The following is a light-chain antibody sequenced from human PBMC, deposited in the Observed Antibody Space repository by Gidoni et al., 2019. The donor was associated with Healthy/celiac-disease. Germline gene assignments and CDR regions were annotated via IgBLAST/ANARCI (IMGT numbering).Light chain of an antibody. J-gene: IGKJ3*01. Sequence: DIQMTQSPSTLSASVGDRVTITCRASQSISSWLAWYQQKPGKAPQLLIYDASSLESGVPSRFSGSGSGTEFTLTISSLQPDDFATYYCQQYNSYSATFGPGTKVDIK. CDR1: QSISSW. V-gene: IGKV1-5*01. CDR3: QQYNSYSAT. CDR2: DAS.